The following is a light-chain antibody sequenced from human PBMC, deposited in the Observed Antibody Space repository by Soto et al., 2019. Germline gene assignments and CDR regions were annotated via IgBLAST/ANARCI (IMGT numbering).Light chain of an antibody. Sequence: QSALTQPASVSGSAGQSITISCTGASSDGGGYNYVSWYQQHPGKAPKLMIYDVSNRPSGVSNRFSGSKSGNTASLTISGLQAEDEADYYCSSYTSSSTQVFGTGTKDTVL. V-gene: IGLV2-14*01. CDR3: SSYTSSSTQV. J-gene: IGLJ1*01. CDR1: SSDGGGYNY. CDR2: DVS.